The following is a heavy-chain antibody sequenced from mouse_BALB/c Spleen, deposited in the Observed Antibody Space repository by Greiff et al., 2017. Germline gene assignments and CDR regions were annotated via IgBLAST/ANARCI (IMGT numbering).Heavy chain of an antibody. D-gene: IGHD2-2*01. Sequence: VQLKQSGAELMKPGASVKISCKATGYTFSSYWIEWVKQRPGHGLEWIGEILPGSGSTNYNEKFKGKATFTADTSSNTAYMQLSSLTSEDSAVYYCARGGYDGAWFAYWGQGTLVTVSA. CDR3: ARGGYDGAWFAY. J-gene: IGHJ3*01. CDR2: ILPGSGST. CDR1: GYTFSSYW. V-gene: IGHV1-9*01.